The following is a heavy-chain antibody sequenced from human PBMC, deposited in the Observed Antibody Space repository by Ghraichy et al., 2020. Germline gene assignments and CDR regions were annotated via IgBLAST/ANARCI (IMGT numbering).Heavy chain of an antibody. D-gene: IGHD3-3*01. CDR1: GFTFSSYW. CDR3: ARDPRSGRTNPLDY. Sequence: GGSLRLSCAASGFTFSSYWMSWVRQAPGKGLEWVANIKQDGSEKYYVDSVKGRFTISRDNAKNSLYLQMNSLRAEDTAVYYCARDPRSGRTNPLDYWGQGTLVTVSS. CDR2: IKQDGSEK. V-gene: IGHV3-7*03. J-gene: IGHJ4*02.